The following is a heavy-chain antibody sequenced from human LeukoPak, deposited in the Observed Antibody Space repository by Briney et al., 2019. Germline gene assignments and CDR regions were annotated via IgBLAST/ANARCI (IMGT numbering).Heavy chain of an antibody. J-gene: IGHJ4*02. V-gene: IGHV3-21*01. CDR1: GFTFSSYS. Sequence: GGSLRLSCAASGFTFSSYSMNWVRQAPGKGLEWVSSISSSSSYIYYADSVKGRFTISRDNAKNSLYLQMNSLRAEDTAVYYCARGAPYCSGGSCMYYFDYWGQGTLVTVSS. D-gene: IGHD2-15*01. CDR2: ISSSSSYI. CDR3: ARGAPYCSGGSCMYYFDY.